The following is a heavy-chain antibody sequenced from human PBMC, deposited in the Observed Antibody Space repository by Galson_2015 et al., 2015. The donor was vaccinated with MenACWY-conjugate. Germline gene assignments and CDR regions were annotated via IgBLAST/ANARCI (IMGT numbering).Heavy chain of an antibody. CDR3: ARHRDGYTNDY. D-gene: IGHD5-24*01. CDR1: GYTFTTYW. Sequence: GAEVKKPGESLTISCKGSGYTFTTYWIAWERQMPGKGLEWMGIIYPGDSDTRYSPSFQGLVTISADKSITTAYLQWSSLKASDTAIYYCARHRDGYTNDYWGQGTLVTVSS. J-gene: IGHJ4*02. V-gene: IGHV5-51*01. CDR2: IYPGDSDT.